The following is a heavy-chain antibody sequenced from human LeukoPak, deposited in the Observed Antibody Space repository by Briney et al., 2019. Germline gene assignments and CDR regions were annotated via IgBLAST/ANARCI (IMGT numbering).Heavy chain of an antibody. CDR3: ARSTPRDAFDI. D-gene: IGHD2-15*01. CDR1: GGSFSGYY. CDR2: IYHSGST. V-gene: IGHV4-30-2*01. J-gene: IGHJ3*02. Sequence: SETLSLTCAVYGGSFSGYYWSWIRQPPGKGLEWIGYIYHSGSTYYNPSLKSRVTISVDRSKNQFSLKLSSVTAADTAVYYCARSTPRDAFDIWGQGTMVTVSS.